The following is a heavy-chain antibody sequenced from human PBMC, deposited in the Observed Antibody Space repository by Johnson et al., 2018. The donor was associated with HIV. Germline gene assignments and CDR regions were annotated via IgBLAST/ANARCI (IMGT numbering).Heavy chain of an antibody. V-gene: IGHV3-53*01. Sequence: EQLVESGGGLIQPGGSLRLSCAASGFTVSSNYMSWVRQAPGKGLEWVSVIYSGGSTYYADSVTGRFTISRDNSKNTLYLQMNSLRAEDTALYYCARDLRNSGWSNGFDVWGQGTMVTVSS. CDR2: IYSGGST. J-gene: IGHJ3*01. CDR1: GFTVSSNY. CDR3: ARDLRNSGWSNGFDV. D-gene: IGHD6-19*01.